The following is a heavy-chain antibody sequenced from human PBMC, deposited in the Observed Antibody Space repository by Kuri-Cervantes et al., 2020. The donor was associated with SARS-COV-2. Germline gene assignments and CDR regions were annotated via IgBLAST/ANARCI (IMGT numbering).Heavy chain of an antibody. CDR1: GFTINTCA. CDR2: ISYDGTNK. CDR3: VRDRVGVHDS. D-gene: IGHD2-21*01. Sequence: GGSLRLSCAVSGFTINTCAMHWVRQAPGKGLEWMAIISYDGTNKYFADSVKGRFSISRDNSNNTLYLQLNSLRAEDTAIYYCVRDRVGVHDSWGQGTQVTVSS. J-gene: IGHJ4*02. V-gene: IGHV3-30-3*01.